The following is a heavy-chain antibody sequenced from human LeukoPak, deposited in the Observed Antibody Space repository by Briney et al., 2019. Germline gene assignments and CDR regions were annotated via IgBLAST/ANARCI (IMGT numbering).Heavy chain of an antibody. V-gene: IGHV1-18*01. D-gene: IGHD6-19*01. Sequence: ASVKVSCKASGYTFTSYGISWVRQAPGQGLEWMGWISAYNGNTNYAQKLQGRVTMTTDTSTSTAYMEMGSLKSEDTAVYYCARDQAVAGTTDAFDIWGQGTMVTVSS. CDR1: GYTFTSYG. CDR3: ARDQAVAGTTDAFDI. CDR2: ISAYNGNT. J-gene: IGHJ3*02.